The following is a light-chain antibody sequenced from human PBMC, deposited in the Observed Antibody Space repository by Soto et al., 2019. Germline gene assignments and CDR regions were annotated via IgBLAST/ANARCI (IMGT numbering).Light chain of an antibody. CDR3: QQLFSFPPT. CDR2: VPS. CDR1: QDISNY. V-gene: IGKV1-9*01. J-gene: IGKJ5*01. Sequence: DIQLTQSPSFLSASVGDRVTITCRASQDISNYLAWYQQKPGKAPNLLIYVPSTLQSGVPSRFSGSGSGTEFSLTISSLQPEDLATYYCQQLFSFPPTFGQGTRLEIK.